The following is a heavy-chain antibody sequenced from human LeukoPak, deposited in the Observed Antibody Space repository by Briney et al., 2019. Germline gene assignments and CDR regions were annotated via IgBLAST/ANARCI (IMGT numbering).Heavy chain of an antibody. Sequence: TGGSLRLSCAASGFTFSSYEMNWVRQAPGKGLEWGSYISSSGSTIYYADSVKGRFTISRDNAKNSLYLQMNSLRAEDTAVYYCARAGRVGYSYGYPLYYFDYWGQGTLVTVSS. V-gene: IGHV3-48*03. D-gene: IGHD5-18*01. CDR3: ARAGRVGYSYGYPLYYFDY. CDR2: ISSSGSTI. CDR1: GFTFSSYE. J-gene: IGHJ4*02.